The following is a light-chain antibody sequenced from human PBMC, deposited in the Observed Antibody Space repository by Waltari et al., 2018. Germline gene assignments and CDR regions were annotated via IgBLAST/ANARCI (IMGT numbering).Light chain of an antibody. V-gene: IGKV2D-29*01. J-gene: IGKJ1*01. CDR2: AVS. CDR1: QSLVSSDGKTY. CDR3: QQYYSTPWT. Sequence: DIVLTQTPLSLAVTPGQSASISCKSSQSLVSSDGKTYSYWYLQRLGQPPQLLIYAVSNRSSGVPDRFSGSGSGTEFTLKISRVEAEDVAVYYCQQYYSTPWTFGQGTKVEIK.